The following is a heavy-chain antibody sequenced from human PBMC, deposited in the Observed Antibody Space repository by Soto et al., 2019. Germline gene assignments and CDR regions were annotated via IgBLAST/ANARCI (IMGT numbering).Heavy chain of an antibody. V-gene: IGHV4-31*03. CDR2: IYYSGST. CDR3: ARGEWCSGGSCYSSSSVIWFDP. Sequence: PSETLSLTCTVSGGSISSGGYYWSWIRQHPGKGLEWIGYIYYSGSTYYNPSLKSRVTISVDTSKNQFSLKLSSVTAADTAVYYCARGEWCSGGSCYSSSSVIWFDPWGQGTLVTVSS. CDR1: GGSISSGGYY. J-gene: IGHJ5*02. D-gene: IGHD2-15*01.